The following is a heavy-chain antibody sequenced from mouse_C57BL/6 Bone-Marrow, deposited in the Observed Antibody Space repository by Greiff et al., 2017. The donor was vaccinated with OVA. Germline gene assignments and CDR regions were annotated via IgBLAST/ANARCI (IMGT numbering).Heavy chain of an antibody. J-gene: IGHJ4*01. V-gene: IGHV1-74*01. CDR1: GYTFTSYW. D-gene: IGHD2-3*01. CDR3: AITPAWLLRAMDY. Sequence: QVQLQQPGAGLVKPGASVKVSCKASGYTFTSYWMHWVQQRPGQGLEWIGRIHPSDSDTNYNQTFKGQATLTVDTSSSTAYMQLSSLTAEDSAGYYWAITPAWLLRAMDYWGQGTSVTVSS. CDR2: IHPSDSDT.